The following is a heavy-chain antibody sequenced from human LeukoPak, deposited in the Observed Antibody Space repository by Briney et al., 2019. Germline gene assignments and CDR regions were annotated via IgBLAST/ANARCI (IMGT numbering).Heavy chain of an antibody. CDR1: ADSISSSSYY. CDR2: IYYSGST. CDR3: ARDQKLSVVDA. D-gene: IGHD4-23*01. Sequence: SETLSLTCSVYADSISSSSYYWGWIRQPPGKGLEWIGRIYYSGSTYYNPSLKSRVIISVDTSKNQFSLKLNSVTAADTAVYYCARDQKLSVVDAWGQGSLVTVSS. V-gene: IGHV4-39*07. J-gene: IGHJ5*02.